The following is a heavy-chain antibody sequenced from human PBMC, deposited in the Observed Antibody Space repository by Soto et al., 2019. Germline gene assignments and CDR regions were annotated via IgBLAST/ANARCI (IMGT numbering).Heavy chain of an antibody. Sequence: GASVKVSCTASGYTFTGYYMHWVRQAPGQGLEWMGWINPNSGGTNYAQKFQGWVTMTRDTSISTAYMELSRLRSDDTAVYYCARDSPTTVTTWNGMDVWGQGTTVTVSS. CDR2: INPNSGGT. D-gene: IGHD4-17*01. J-gene: IGHJ6*02. CDR1: GYTFTGYY. V-gene: IGHV1-2*04. CDR3: ARDSPTTVTTWNGMDV.